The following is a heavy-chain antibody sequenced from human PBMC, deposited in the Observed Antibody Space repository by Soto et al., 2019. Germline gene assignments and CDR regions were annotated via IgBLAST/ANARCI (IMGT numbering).Heavy chain of an antibody. V-gene: IGHV3-30*04. CDR1: GSTFSDDA. J-gene: IGHJ6*02. Sequence: QVQLVESGGGVVQPGRSLRLSCAASGSTFSDDAMHWVRQAPGKGLEWVAVITYDGSTQHYADSVRGRFTISRDNSKNMLFLQMSSLRGDDTAVYYCARDMGTQLDFWSTSGMDVWGQGTTVTVSS. D-gene: IGHD3-3*01. CDR3: ARDMGTQLDFWSTSGMDV. CDR2: ITYDGSTQ.